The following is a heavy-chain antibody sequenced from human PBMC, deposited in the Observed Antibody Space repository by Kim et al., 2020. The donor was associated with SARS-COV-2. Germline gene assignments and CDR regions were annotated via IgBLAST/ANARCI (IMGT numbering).Heavy chain of an antibody. CDR3: ARSEGRGSWHQFDY. J-gene: IGHJ4*02. CDR2: ISYSGST. CDR1: SDSISSYY. D-gene: IGHD6-19*01. V-gene: IGHV4-59*01. Sequence: SETLSLTCSVSSDSISSYYCSWIRQLPGKGLEWLVYISYSGSTDYNPSLKSRVTISWDTSKNQFSLDLTSVTNADTAVYYGARSEGRGSWHQFDYWGQGILVTISS.